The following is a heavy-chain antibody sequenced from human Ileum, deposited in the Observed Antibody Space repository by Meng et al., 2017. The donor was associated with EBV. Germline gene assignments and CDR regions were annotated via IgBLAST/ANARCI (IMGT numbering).Heavy chain of an antibody. CDR2: VYPSGTP. Sequence: VQLRDAARRLVGPSGTLSSPFSVSGDSFSVASWCSWVRQSPEKGLEWIGEVYPSGTPYYNPSLKSRVTISLDKSRNQFSLNLIHVTAADAAVYYCARDAFQYASGIPAHWGQGTLVTVSS. V-gene: IGHV4-4*02. D-gene: IGHD3-16*01. J-gene: IGHJ4*02. CDR1: GDSFSVASW. CDR3: ARDAFQYASGIPAH.